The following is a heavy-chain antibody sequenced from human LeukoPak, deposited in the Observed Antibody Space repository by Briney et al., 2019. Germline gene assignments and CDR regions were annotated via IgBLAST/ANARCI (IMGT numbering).Heavy chain of an antibody. CDR2: ISGSGGST. Sequence: GGSLRLSCAASGFTFSSYAMSWVRQAPGKGLEWGSAISGSGGSTYYADSVKGRFTISRDNSKNTLYLQMNSLRAEDTAVYYCAKSTYYGDYGYYYGMDVWGQGTTVTVSS. D-gene: IGHD4-17*01. CDR1: GFTFSSYA. V-gene: IGHV3-23*01. J-gene: IGHJ6*02. CDR3: AKSTYYGDYGYYYGMDV.